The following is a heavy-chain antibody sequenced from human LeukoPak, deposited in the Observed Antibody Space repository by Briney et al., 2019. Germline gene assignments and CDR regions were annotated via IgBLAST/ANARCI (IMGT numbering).Heavy chain of an antibody. J-gene: IGHJ4*02. V-gene: IGHV3-74*01. CDR3: ATGYSSGWYPGGVDY. CDR2: ISSDGSST. Sequence: GGSLRLSCAASGFTFSGYWMHWVRQAPGKGLVWVSRISSDGSSTGYADSVKGRFTISRDNAKNTLYLQMNSLRAEDTAVYYCATGYSSGWYPGGVDYWGQGTLVTVSS. CDR1: GFTFSGYW. D-gene: IGHD6-19*01.